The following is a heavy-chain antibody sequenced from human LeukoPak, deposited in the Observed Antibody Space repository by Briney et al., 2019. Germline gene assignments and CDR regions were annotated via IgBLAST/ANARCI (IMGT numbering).Heavy chain of an antibody. CDR1: GFTFNDYY. CDR2: INIGGTNT. Sequence: GGSLRLSCAASGFTFNDYYMSWIRQAPGKGLEWLSYINIGGTNTHYADSVKGRFTISRDNAKKSLYLETNNLRAEDTAVYYCATDGAGFDTWGQGVLVTVSS. V-gene: IGHV3-11*01. J-gene: IGHJ5*02. CDR3: ATDGAGFDT.